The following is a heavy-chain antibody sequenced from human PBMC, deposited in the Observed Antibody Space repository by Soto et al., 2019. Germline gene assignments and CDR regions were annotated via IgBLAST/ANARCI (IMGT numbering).Heavy chain of an antibody. D-gene: IGHD2-15*01. CDR1: GFTFNSYT. CDR3: AKARCSGNSCYVTDY. Sequence: GGSLRLSCAASGFTFNSYTMAWVRQAPGKGLEWVSSISGSGGSPSYADSVQGRFTISRDNSRNTLSLQKNSLRAEDTATYYCAKARCSGNSCYVTDYWGHGSLVTVSS. J-gene: IGHJ4*01. CDR2: ISGSGGSP. V-gene: IGHV3-23*01.